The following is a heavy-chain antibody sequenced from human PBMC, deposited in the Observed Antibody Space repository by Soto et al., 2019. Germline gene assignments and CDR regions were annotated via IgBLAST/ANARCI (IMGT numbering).Heavy chain of an antibody. Sequence: ASVKVSCKASGYTFTGYAIHWVRQAPGQRLEWMGWINGGNGDTKYSQKFQGRVTITRDTSASTAYMELTSLGSEDTAVYHCARGYCSSTSCQYYFDFWGHGTLVTVSS. J-gene: IGHJ4*01. CDR1: GYTFTGYA. CDR3: ARGYCSSTSCQYYFDF. D-gene: IGHD2-2*01. CDR2: INGGNGDT. V-gene: IGHV1-3*01.